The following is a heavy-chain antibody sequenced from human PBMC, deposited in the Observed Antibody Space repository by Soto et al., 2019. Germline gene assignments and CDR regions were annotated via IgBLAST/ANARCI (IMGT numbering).Heavy chain of an antibody. J-gene: IGHJ4*02. CDR1: GGSFSSYY. D-gene: IGHD2-8*01. V-gene: IGHV4-34*01. CDR3: ARLLGYCANGVCPFDY. Sequence: SETLSLTCAVYGGSFSSYYWSWIRQPPGKGLEWIGEINHSGSTKFNPSLKSRVTISVDTSKNQFSLNLSSVTAADTAVYYCARLLGYCANGVCPFDYWAQGTLVTVS. CDR2: INHSGST.